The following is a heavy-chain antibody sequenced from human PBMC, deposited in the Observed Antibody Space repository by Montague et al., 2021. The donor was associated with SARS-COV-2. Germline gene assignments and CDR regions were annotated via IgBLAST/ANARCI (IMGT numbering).Heavy chain of an antibody. J-gene: IGHJ6*02. CDR2: KYYSGST. D-gene: IGHD2-2*01. CDR1: GASISSRSYY. CDR3: ARVPYRLLFVPRYYGMDV. Sequence: SETLSLTCTVYGASISSRSYYWGWIRQPPGKGLEWIGFKYYSGSTYYNPTLKSRVTISVDTSKNQFSLKLSSATAADTAVYYCARVPYRLLFVPRYYGMDVWGQGTTVTVSS. V-gene: IGHV4-39*07.